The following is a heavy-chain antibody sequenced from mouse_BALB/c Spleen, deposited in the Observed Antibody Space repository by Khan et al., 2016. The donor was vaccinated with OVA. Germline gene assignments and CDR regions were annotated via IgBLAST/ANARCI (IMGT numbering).Heavy chain of an antibody. CDR1: GFSLTNYG. V-gene: IGHV2-9*02. CDR2: IWTGGST. CDR3: ARNREPEYVDY. J-gene: IGHJ2*01. Sequence: QVQLKQSGPGLVAPSQSLSITCTVSGFSLTNYGVHWVRQPPGKGLEWLGVIWTGGSTNYNSALMSRLSISKDNSKSQVFLKMNSLQTDDTAMYFCARNREPEYVDYWGQGTTLTVSS.